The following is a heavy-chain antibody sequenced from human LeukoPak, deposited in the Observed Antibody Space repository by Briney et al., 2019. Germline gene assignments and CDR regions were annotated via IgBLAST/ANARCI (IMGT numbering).Heavy chain of an antibody. V-gene: IGHV3-74*01. J-gene: IGHJ6*04. Sequence: PGGSLRLSCAASGFTFSSYYIHRVRQAPGKGLEWVSRINGDGSSTRYADSVEGRFTISRDNAKNTVYLQMNSLRVEDTAVYSCARGLYCSGINCYNGMDVWGKGTTVTVSS. D-gene: IGHD2-15*01. CDR2: INGDGSST. CDR1: GFTFSSYY. CDR3: ARGLYCSGINCYNGMDV.